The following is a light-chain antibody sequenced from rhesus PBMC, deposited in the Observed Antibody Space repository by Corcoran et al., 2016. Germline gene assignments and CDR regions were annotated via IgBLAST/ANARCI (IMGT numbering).Light chain of an antibody. CDR1: QSVNHN. CDR2: GSS. Sequence: EIVLTQSPGTLSLSPGDRATLSCRANQSVNHNLAWYLQKLGKLPRLLIFGSSNRATGIPASFSADGAGKDFTLTIGSLGPEAFAIYYCPQYSHRPLTFGGGTKVDIK. J-gene: IGKJ4*01. V-gene: IGKV3-42*03. CDR3: PQYSHRPLT.